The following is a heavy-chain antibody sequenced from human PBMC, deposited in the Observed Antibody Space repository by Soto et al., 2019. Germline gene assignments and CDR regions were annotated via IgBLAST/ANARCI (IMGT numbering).Heavy chain of an antibody. V-gene: IGHV5-10-1*01. J-gene: IGHJ6*02. Sequence: GESLKISCKGSGYSFTSYWISWVRQMPGKGLEWMGRIDPSDSYTNYSPSFQGHVTISADKSISTAYLQWSSLKASDTAMYYCARLLGTTGTTSYYYYGMDVWGQGTTVTVSS. CDR2: IDPSDSYT. CDR3: ARLLGTTGTTSYYYYGMDV. CDR1: GYSFTSYW. D-gene: IGHD1-1*01.